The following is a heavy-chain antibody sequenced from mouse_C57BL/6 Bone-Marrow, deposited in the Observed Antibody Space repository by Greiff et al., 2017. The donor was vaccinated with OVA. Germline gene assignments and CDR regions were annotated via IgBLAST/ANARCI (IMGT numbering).Heavy chain of an antibody. CDR2: IWTGGGT. V-gene: IGHV2-9-1*01. D-gene: IGHD2-4*01. J-gene: IGHJ1*03. CDR1: GFSLTSYA. Sequence: VQLQQSGPGLVAPSQSLSITCTVSGFSLTSYAISWVRQPPGKGLEWLGVIWTGGGTNYNSALKSRLSISKDNSKSQVFLKMNSLQTDDTARYYCARGENDYDGWYFDVWGTGTTVTVSS. CDR3: ARGENDYDGWYFDV.